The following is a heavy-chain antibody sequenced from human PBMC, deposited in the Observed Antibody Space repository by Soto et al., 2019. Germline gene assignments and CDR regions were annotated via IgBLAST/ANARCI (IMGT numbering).Heavy chain of an antibody. J-gene: IGHJ4*02. D-gene: IGHD3-3*01. V-gene: IGHV3-23*01. CDR3: AKEHRGYYDFWTQQSYYFDY. CDR2: ISGSGGST. CDR1: GFTFSSYA. Sequence: GGSLRLSCAASGFTFSSYAMSWVRQAPGKGLEWVSAISGSGGSTYYADSVKGRFTISRDNSKNTLYLQMNSLRAEDTAVYYSAKEHRGYYDFWTQQSYYFDYWGQGTLVTVSS.